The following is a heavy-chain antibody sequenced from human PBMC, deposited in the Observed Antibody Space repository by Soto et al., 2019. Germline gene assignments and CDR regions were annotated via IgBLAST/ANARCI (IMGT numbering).Heavy chain of an antibody. CDR2: IKQDGSEK. Sequence: PGGSLRLSCAASGFTFISYWMSWVRQAPGKGVEWVANIKQDGSEKYYVDSVKGRFTISRDSAKNSLYLQMNSLRAEDTAVYFCARGGGSSPFDYWGQGTVVTVSS. J-gene: IGHJ4*02. CDR1: GFTFISYW. D-gene: IGHD6-6*01. V-gene: IGHV3-7*01. CDR3: ARGGGSSPFDY.